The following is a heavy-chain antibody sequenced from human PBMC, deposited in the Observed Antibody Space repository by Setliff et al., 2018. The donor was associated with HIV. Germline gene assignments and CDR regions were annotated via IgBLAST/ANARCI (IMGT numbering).Heavy chain of an antibody. D-gene: IGHD3-22*01. CDR1: GGSISNYY. J-gene: IGHJ4*02. Sequence: LSLTCTVSGGSISNYYWSWIRQPPGKGLEWIGNIYYSGSTKYNPSLKSRVTISVDTSKNQFSLKVSSVTAADTAVYYCARDTGKSSGLDYWGQGTLVTVPQ. CDR2: IYYSGST. V-gene: IGHV4-59*01. CDR3: ARDTGKSSGLDY.